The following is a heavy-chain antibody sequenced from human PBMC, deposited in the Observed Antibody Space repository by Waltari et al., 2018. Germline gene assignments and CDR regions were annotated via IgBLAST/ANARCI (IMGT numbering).Heavy chain of an antibody. CDR1: GFTFSDRG. V-gene: IGHV3-30*03. CDR2: ISYEGSDK. J-gene: IGHJ3*01. CDR3: ATTIISPGAFDV. Sequence: QVQLVESGGGVVQSGGSLRLSCAASGFTFSDRGMHWVRQAPGKGVVLVAFISYEGSDKVFGVSVKGRFTISRDNAKNTVSLLMNSLKSEDTAVYYCATTIISPGAFDVWGQGTMVSVSS. D-gene: IGHD1-1*01.